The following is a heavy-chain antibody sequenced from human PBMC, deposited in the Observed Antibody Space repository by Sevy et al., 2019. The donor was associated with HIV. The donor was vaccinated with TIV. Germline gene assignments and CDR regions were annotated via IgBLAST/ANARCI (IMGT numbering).Heavy chain of an antibody. Sequence: SETLSLTCAVSGVSISSGAYSSNWIRQPPGKGLEWIGYIYHTGNTYYNPSLKSRITISLDRSKNQFSLRLSSVTAADTAVYFCARDGGTMTTPGSFDIWGQGTMVTVSS. CDR3: ARDGGTMTTPGSFDI. CDR2: IYHTGNT. D-gene: IGHD4-17*01. CDR1: GVSISSGAYS. V-gene: IGHV4-30-2*01. J-gene: IGHJ3*02.